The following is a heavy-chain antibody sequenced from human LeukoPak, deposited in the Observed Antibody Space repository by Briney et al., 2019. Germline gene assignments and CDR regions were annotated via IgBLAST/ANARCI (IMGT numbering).Heavy chain of an antibody. CDR1: GYTFTGYY. D-gene: IGHD3-22*01. CDR2: INPNSGGT. J-gene: IGHJ4*02. CDR3: ARDTETNYYDSSGYYYTYYFGY. Sequence: ASVKVSCKASGYTFTGYYMHWVRQAPGQGLEWMGWINPNSGGTNYAQKFQGRVTMTRDTSISTAYMELSRLRSDDTAVYYCARDTETNYYDSSGYYYTYYFGYWGQGTLVTVSS. V-gene: IGHV1-2*02.